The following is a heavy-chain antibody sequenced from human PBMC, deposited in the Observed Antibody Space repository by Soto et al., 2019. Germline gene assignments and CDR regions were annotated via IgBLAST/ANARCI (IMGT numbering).Heavy chain of an antibody. CDR2: IKQGGSEK. D-gene: IGHD3-10*01. CDR3: ARDLQYYGSGRISLPNDYFDY. CDR1: GFTFSNYW. V-gene: IGHV3-7*05. J-gene: IGHJ4*02. Sequence: EVQLVESGGGLVQPGGSLRLSCAASGFTFSNYWMSWVRQAPGKGLEWVANIKQGGSEKYYVDSVRGRFTISRDDAKNSLYLQLNGLRVEDTAVYYCARDLQYYGSGRISLPNDYFDYWGQGTLVSVSS.